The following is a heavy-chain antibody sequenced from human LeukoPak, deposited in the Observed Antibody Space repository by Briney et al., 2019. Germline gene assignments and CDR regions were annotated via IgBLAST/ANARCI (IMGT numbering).Heavy chain of an antibody. J-gene: IGHJ3*02. CDR1: GFTFSNFG. V-gene: IGHV3-23*01. Sequence: PGGSLRLSCAASGFTFSNFGMSWVRQPPGKGLEWVSAISRYVDTTHYADSVKGRFTISRDNSKNTLYLQMNTLGAGDTALYYCAKDGYDYTSRDNDGFQIWGQGTMVTVSS. D-gene: IGHD4-11*01. CDR3: AKDGYDYTSRDNDGFQI. CDR2: ISRYVDTT.